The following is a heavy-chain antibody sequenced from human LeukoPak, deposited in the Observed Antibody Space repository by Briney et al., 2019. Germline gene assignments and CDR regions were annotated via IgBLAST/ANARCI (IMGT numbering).Heavy chain of an antibody. Sequence: VRSLRLSCAASGFTFDDYAMHWVRQAPGKGLEWVSGISWNSGSIGHADSVKGRFTISRDNAKNSLYLQMNSLRAEDMALYYCAKGVGSSWQTEAGGDYWGQGTLVTVSS. D-gene: IGHD6-13*01. J-gene: IGHJ4*02. V-gene: IGHV3-9*03. CDR3: AKGVGSSWQTEAGGDY. CDR1: GFTFDDYA. CDR2: ISWNSGSI.